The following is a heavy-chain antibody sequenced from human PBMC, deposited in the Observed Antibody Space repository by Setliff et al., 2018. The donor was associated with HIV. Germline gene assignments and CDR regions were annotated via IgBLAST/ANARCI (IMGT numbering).Heavy chain of an antibody. CDR3: ARVIIVSGSYYFDY. CDR2: INHSGST. Sequence: NPSETLSLTCAVYGGSFSGYYWSWIRQPPGKGLEWIGEINHSGSTNYNPSLKSRVTISVDTSKNQFSLKLSSVTAADTAVYYCARVIIVSGSYYFDYWGQGTLVTVSS. V-gene: IGHV4-34*01. D-gene: IGHD1-26*01. CDR1: GGSFSGYY. J-gene: IGHJ4*02.